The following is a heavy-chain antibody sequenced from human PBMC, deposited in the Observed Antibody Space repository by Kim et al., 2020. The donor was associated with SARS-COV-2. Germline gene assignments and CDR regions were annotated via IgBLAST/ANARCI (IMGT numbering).Heavy chain of an antibody. Sequence: SETLSLTCTVSGYSISSGYSWGWIRQPPGKGLEWIGVIYHRGSTYYNRSLKSRVTLSVEPSKNQFSLNLSSVTAADTAVYYCARGRTMATSSFDYWGQGTLVTVSS. V-gene: IGHV4-38-2*02. CDR2: IYHRGST. D-gene: IGHD5-18*01. CDR1: GYSISSGYS. CDR3: ARGRTMATSSFDY. J-gene: IGHJ4*02.